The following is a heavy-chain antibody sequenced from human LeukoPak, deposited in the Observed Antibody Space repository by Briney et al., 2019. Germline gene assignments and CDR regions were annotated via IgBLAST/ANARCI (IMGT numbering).Heavy chain of an antibody. Sequence: ASVKVSCKASGYTFTSYGINWVRQATGQGLEWMGWMNPNSGNTGYAQKFQGRVTMTRNTSISTAYMELSSLRSEDTAVYYCARWAYDFWSGYYTYWFDPWGQGTLVTVSS. CDR3: ARWAYDFWSGYYTYWFDP. CDR1: GYTFTSYG. D-gene: IGHD3-3*01. CDR2: MNPNSGNT. J-gene: IGHJ5*02. V-gene: IGHV1-8*01.